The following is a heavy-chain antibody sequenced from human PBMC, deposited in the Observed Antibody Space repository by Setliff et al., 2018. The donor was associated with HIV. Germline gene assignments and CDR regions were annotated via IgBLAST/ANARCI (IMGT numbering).Heavy chain of an antibody. CDR3: ARGVRVTVVQRASSLDF. CDR2: FNPIFTSP. CDR1: GGIFTTSS. J-gene: IGHJ4*02. D-gene: IGHD2-21*02. Sequence: SVKVSCKSSGGIFTTSSINWMRQVPGQGLEWMGGFNPIFTSPDYAQKFQDRITMTADESTSTAYMELSSLTPEDTAVYFCARGVRVTVVQRASSLDFWGQGTLVTVSS. V-gene: IGHV1-69*13.